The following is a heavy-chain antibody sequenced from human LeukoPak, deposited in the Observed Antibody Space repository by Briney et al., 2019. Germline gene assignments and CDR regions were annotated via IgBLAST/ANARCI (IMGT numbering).Heavy chain of an antibody. D-gene: IGHD3-3*01. V-gene: IGHV3-7*01. CDR2: IKQDGSQE. Sequence: GGSLRLSCAASRFTLSTYWMSWVRQAPGRGLEWVAHIKQDGSQEYYVDSVKGRFTISRDSAKNSLYLQMNSLRAEDTAVYYCARGVPYDSWSGPHYSDYWGQGTLVTVSS. CDR3: ARGVPYDSWSGPHYSDY. CDR1: RFTLSTYW. J-gene: IGHJ4*02.